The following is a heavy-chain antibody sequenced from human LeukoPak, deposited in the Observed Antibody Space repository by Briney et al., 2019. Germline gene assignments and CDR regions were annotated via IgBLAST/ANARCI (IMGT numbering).Heavy chain of an antibody. V-gene: IGHV3-11*01. CDR3: AETTPRTYYGSDTGY. D-gene: IGHD3-10*01. CDR1: GFTFSDYY. J-gene: IGHJ4*02. Sequence: GGSLRLSCEASGFTFSDYYMSWIRQAPGKGLEWVSYISSSGSTIYYADSVKGRFTISRDNAKNSLYLQMNSLRAEDTAVYYCAETTPRTYYGSDTGYWGQGTLVTVSS. CDR2: ISSSGSTI.